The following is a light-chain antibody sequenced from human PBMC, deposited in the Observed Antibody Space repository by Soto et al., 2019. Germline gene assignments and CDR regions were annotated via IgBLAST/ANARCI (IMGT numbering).Light chain of an antibody. CDR3: QQRSNWPPYT. V-gene: IGKV3-11*01. CDR2: DAS. CDR1: QSVNSY. J-gene: IGKJ2*01. Sequence: EIVLTQSPATLSLSPGERATLSCRASQSVNSYLAWYQQKPGQAPRLLIYDASNRATGIPARFSGSGSGTDFTLPISSLEPEDFAVYYCQQRSNWPPYTFGQGTKLEIK.